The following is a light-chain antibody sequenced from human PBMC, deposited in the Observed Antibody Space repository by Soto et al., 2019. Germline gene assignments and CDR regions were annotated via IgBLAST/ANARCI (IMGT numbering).Light chain of an antibody. CDR1: QSISSY. V-gene: IGKV1-39*01. CDR2: AAS. J-gene: IGKJ1*01. CDR3: QQSYSTPWT. Sequence: DTQSTKSPSSLCASVGDSVTITCRASQSISSYLKWYQQKPGKAPKLLIYAASSLQSGVTSRFSGSGSGTDFTLTISSLQPEDFATYYCQQSYSTPWTFGQGTKVDIK.